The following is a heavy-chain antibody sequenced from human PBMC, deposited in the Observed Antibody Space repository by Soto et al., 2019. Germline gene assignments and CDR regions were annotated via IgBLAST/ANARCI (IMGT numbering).Heavy chain of an antibody. CDR3: ARDLPWGGYGEYYYYGMDV. CDR1: GFTFSSYG. D-gene: IGHD5-18*01. Sequence: GGSLRLSCAASGFTFSSYGMHWVRQAPGKGLEWVAVIWYDGSNKYYADSVKGRFTISRDNSKNTLYLQMNSLRAEDTAVYYCARDLPWGGYGEYYYYGMDVWGQGTTVTVSS. J-gene: IGHJ6*02. V-gene: IGHV3-33*01. CDR2: IWYDGSNK.